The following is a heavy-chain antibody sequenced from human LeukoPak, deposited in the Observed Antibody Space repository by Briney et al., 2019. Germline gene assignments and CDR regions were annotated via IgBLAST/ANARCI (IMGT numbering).Heavy chain of an antibody. D-gene: IGHD6-6*01. CDR1: GFTFSSYS. J-gene: IGHJ6*03. Sequence: GGSLRLSCAASGFTFSSYSMNWVRQAPGKGLEWVSYISSSSSTIYYADSVKGRFTISRDNPKNSLYLQMNSLRAEDTAVYYCARDSIAARLRNHYYYYYMDVWGKGTTVTVSS. CDR2: ISSSSSTI. CDR3: ARDSIAARLRNHYYYYYMDV. V-gene: IGHV3-48*01.